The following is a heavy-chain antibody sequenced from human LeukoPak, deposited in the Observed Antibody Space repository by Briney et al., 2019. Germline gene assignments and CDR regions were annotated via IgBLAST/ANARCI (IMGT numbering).Heavy chain of an antibody. Sequence: GESLKISCKGSGYSFTSYWIGWVRQMPWKSVGGVGIIYPRDCDTRYRPAFQGQVTISDDKSISTAYLQWSSVKASDTAIYYCATQHIVSTIKAFDIWGQGTMVTVS. CDR3: ATQHIVSTIKAFDI. CDR2: IYPRDCDT. J-gene: IGHJ3*02. D-gene: IGHD5/OR15-5a*01. CDR1: GYSFTSYW. V-gene: IGHV5-51*01.